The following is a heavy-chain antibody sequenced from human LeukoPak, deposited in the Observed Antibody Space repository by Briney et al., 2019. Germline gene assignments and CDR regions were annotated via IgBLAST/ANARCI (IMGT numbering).Heavy chain of an antibody. D-gene: IGHD4-17*01. V-gene: IGHV4-59*12. CDR1: GGSISNYY. CDR2: IYYSGRT. J-gene: IGHJ4*02. CDR3: ARGPYGDYGVYYFDS. Sequence: SETLSLTCTVCGGSISNYYWSCIRQPPGKGLEWIGYIYYSGRTNYSPSLKSRVTTSVDTSKNQFSLKLSSVTAADTAVYYCARGPYGDYGVYYFDSWAQGSLVTVSS.